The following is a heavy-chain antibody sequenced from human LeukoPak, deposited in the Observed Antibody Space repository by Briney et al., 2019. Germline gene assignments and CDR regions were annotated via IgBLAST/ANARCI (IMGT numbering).Heavy chain of an antibody. J-gene: IGHJ4*02. CDR2: IRYDGSNK. V-gene: IGHV3-30*02. CDR1: GFTFSSYG. Sequence: PGRSLRLSCAASGFTFSSYGMHWVRQAPGKGLEWVAFIRYDGSNKYYANSVKGRFTISRDNSKNTLYLQMNSLRAEDTAVYYCAKPLGVWFGELHYWGQGTLVTVSS. CDR3: AKPLGVWFGELHY. D-gene: IGHD3-10*01.